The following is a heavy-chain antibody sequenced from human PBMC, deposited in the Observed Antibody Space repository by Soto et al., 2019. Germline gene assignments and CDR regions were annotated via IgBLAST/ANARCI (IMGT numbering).Heavy chain of an antibody. J-gene: IGHJ5*02. CDR2: INHSGST. V-gene: IGHV4-34*01. CDR3: ARSIAAAGTDWFDP. Sequence: QVQLQQWGAGLLKPSETLSLTCAVYGGSFSGYYWSWIRQPPGKGLEWIGEINHSGSTNYNPSLKSRVTIAVDTAKNQFSLKLSSVTAADTAVYYCARSIAAAGTDWFDPWGQGTLVTGSS. CDR1: GGSFSGYY. D-gene: IGHD6-13*01.